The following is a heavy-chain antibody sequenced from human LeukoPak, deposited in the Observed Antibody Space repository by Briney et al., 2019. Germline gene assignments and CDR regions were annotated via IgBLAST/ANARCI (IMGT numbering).Heavy chain of an antibody. CDR3: AGDYNFLTGLNY. D-gene: IGHD3-9*01. J-gene: IGHJ4*02. CDR2: IGRQGDSDAT. CDR1: GLTFSGSG. Sequence: PGGSLKLSCAASGLTFSGSGIHWVRQASGKGLEWLGRIGRQGDSDATRYAASLKGKFTISRVDSRNTAYLQMNSLKTEDTAVYYCAGDYNFLTGLNYWGQGTLVIVSS. V-gene: IGHV3-73*01.